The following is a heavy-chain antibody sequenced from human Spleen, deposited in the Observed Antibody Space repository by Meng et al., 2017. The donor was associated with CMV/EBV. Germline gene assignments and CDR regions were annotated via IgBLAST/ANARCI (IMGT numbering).Heavy chain of an antibody. J-gene: IGHJ6*02. Sequence: SVKVSCKASGYTFTGYYMNWVRQAPGRGLEWMGGIIPILGIANYAQKFQGRVTITADKSTSTAYMELSSLRSEDTAVYYCARIPPLVRGHYYYGMDVWGQGTTVTVSS. CDR3: ARIPPLVRGHYYYGMDV. V-gene: IGHV1-69*10. CDR2: IIPILGIA. CDR1: GYTFTGYY. D-gene: IGHD6-13*01.